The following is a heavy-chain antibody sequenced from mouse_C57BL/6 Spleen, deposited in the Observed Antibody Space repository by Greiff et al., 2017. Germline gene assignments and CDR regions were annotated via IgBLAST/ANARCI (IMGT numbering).Heavy chain of an antibody. CDR2: IGPEDGET. V-gene: IGHV14-2*01. CDR3: ARMWDDGGGFAY. CDR1: GFTIKDYY. J-gene: IGHJ3*01. D-gene: IGHD1-2*01. Sequence: VQLQQSGAELVKPGASVKLSCTASGFTIKDYYMHWVKQRTEQGLAWLGRIGPEDGETQYAQNFQGKATITADTSSNTAYLQLSSLTSEDTAVYYCARMWDDGGGFAYWGQGTLVTVSA.